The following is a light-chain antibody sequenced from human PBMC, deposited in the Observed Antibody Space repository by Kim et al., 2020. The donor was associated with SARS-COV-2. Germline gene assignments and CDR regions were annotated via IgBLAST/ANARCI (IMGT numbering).Light chain of an antibody. J-gene: IGKJ1*01. CDR1: QSVANNY. CDR2: GVS. Sequence: EIVLTQSPGTLSLSPGEGATLSCRASQSVANNYLAWYQQKPGHAPRLLIDGVSKRAPCIPDRFIGSGSVRDFSLTITRLEPEDFAMYYCQQYGSSPRTFGQGTKVDIK. V-gene: IGKV3-20*01. CDR3: QQYGSSPRT.